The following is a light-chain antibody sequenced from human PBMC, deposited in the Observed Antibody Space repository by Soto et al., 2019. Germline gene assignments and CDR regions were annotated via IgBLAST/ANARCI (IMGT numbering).Light chain of an antibody. J-gene: IGKJ4*01. CDR2: LGS. CDR3: MQALQSPLT. Sequence: EIVMTQSPLSLPVTPGEPASISCRSSQSLLQRNGYNCLERYLQKPGQSPQLLIYLGSNRASGVPDRFSGSGSGTDFTLKISRVEAEDVGVYYCMQALQSPLTFGGGTKVEIK. CDR1: QSLLQRNGYNC. V-gene: IGKV2-28*01.